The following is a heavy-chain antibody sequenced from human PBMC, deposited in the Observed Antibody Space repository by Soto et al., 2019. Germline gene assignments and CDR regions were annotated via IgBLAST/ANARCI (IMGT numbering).Heavy chain of an antibody. CDR1: GFTFSDFY. Sequence: GGSLRLSCVASGFTFSDFYMTWIRQAPGKGLEWLSYISPNSKYREYADSVKGRHTISRDNAKKSLYLQMSSLRAEDTAVYYCVRGGGGGQFDSWGQGTLVTVSS. CDR2: ISPNSKYR. D-gene: IGHD2-21*01. CDR3: VRGGGGGQFDS. J-gene: IGHJ4*02. V-gene: IGHV3-11*06.